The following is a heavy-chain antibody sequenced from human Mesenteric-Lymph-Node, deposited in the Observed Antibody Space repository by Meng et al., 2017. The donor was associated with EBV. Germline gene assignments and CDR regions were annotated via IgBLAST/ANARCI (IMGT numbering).Heavy chain of an antibody. CDR1: VCSFSSSFYA. CDR2: VCLSRSN. Sequence: PGSGLVFVTPLQTLSPTCAVSVCSFSSSFYAQSWLRQPPGTGLDCSGYVCLSRSNCYNPSLKSRVTRSGDRTKNQISLKQSSVTATDTAVYHCARDAGGYYGGHSHFDYWGQGTLVTVSS. J-gene: IGHJ4*02. CDR3: ARDAGGYYGGHSHFDY. D-gene: IGHD4-23*01. V-gene: IGHV4-30-2*01.